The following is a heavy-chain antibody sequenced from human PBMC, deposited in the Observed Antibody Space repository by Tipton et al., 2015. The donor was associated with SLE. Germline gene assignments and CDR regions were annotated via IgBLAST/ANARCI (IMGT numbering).Heavy chain of an antibody. CDR3: ASQLLYNFDY. J-gene: IGHJ4*02. CDR1: GFSFRNYG. V-gene: IGHV3-30*19. CDR2: ISYDGSNK. Sequence: SLRLSCAASGFSFRNYGMHWVRQAPGKGLEWVAVISYDGSNKYYADSVKGRFTISRDNSKNMVYLQMNSLRAEDTAVYYCASQLLYNFDYWGQGTLVTVSS. D-gene: IGHD2-2*01.